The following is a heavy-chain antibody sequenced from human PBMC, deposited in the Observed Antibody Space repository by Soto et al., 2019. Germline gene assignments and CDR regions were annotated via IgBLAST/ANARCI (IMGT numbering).Heavy chain of an antibody. Sequence: SVKFSFRASVDTFNSYAISWLRQAPGQGLQWMGGIIHIFGTTNYAQKFQGRVTITADESSSTAYMELSSLRSEETAVYFCARGWYYYDSSGYPFDIWGQGTMVTVSS. D-gene: IGHD3-22*01. CDR1: VDTFNSYA. V-gene: IGHV1-69*13. CDR3: ARGWYYYDSSGYPFDI. CDR2: IIHIFGTT. J-gene: IGHJ3*02.